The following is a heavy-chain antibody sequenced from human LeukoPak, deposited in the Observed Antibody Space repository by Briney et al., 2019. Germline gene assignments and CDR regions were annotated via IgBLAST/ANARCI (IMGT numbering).Heavy chain of an antibody. CDR1: GFTFSSYA. V-gene: IGHV3-30*02. CDR2: IRYDGSNK. D-gene: IGHD3-10*01. J-gene: IGHJ6*03. CDR3: ANRGSYYYYTDV. Sequence: GGSLRLSCAASGFTFSSYAMHWVRQPPGKGLEWVAFIRYDGSNKYYADSVKGRFTISRDNSKNTLYVQMNSLRAEDTAVYYCANRGSYYYYTDVWGKGTTVTVSS.